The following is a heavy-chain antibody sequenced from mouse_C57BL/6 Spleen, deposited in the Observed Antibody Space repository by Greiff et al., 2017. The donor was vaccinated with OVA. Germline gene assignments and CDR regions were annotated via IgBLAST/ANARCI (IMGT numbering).Heavy chain of an antibody. CDR3: ARKGDYYGSSYGY. CDR2: LFPVLVIT. Sequence: QVQLQQSGAELMKPGASVKLSCKATGYTFTGYWIEWVKQRPGPGLEFILELFPVLVITNSNEKFKGKATFTADTSSNTAYMQLSSLTTEDSAIYYCARKGDYYGSSYGYWGQGTTLTVSS. D-gene: IGHD1-1*01. J-gene: IGHJ2*01. CDR1: GYTFTGYW. V-gene: IGHV1-9*01.